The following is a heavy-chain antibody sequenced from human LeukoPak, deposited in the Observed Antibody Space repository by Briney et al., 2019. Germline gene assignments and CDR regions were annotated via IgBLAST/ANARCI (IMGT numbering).Heavy chain of an antibody. D-gene: IGHD6-19*01. CDR3: ARGGYSSGWALGDYYYYYGTDV. CDR1: GGSFSGYY. V-gene: IGHV4-34*01. Sequence: SETLSLTCSVYGGSFSGYYWSWIRQPPGKGLEWIGEINHSGSTNYNPSLKSRVTISVDTSKNQFSLKLSSVTAADTAVYYCARGGYSSGWALGDYYYYYGTDVWGQGTTVTVSS. J-gene: IGHJ6*02. CDR2: INHSGST.